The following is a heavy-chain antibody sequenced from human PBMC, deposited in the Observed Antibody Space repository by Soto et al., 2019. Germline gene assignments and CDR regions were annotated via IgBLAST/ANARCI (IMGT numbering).Heavy chain of an antibody. D-gene: IGHD6-13*01. Sequence: QVQLQQWGAGLLKPSETLSLTCAVYGGSFSGYYWSWLRQPPGKGLEWIGEINQSGGTNYNPSLKSRVTISVDTSKNQFSLKLSSVTAADTAVYYCARTYSSSWSPFDYWGQGTLVTVSS. V-gene: IGHV4-34*01. J-gene: IGHJ4*02. CDR3: ARTYSSSWSPFDY. CDR2: INQSGGT. CDR1: GGSFSGYY.